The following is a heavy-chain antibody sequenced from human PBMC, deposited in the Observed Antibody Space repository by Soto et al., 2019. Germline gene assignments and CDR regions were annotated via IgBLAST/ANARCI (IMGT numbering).Heavy chain of an antibody. D-gene: IGHD3-3*01. CDR1: GFTFSSYA. V-gene: IGHV3-30-3*01. CDR2: ISYDGSNK. J-gene: IGHJ4*02. Sequence: GGSLRLSCAASGFTFSSYAMHWVRQAPGKGLEWVAVISYDGSNKYYADSVKGRFTISRDNSKNTLYLQMNSLRAEDAAVYYCAKDWYVGGYYIEYFDYWGQGTLVTVSS. CDR3: AKDWYVGGYYIEYFDY.